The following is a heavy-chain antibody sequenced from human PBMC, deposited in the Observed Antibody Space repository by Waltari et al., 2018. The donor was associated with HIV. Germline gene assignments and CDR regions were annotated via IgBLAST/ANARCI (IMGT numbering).Heavy chain of an antibody. CDR2: TFYRSQWRF. CDR1: KDSLSSNSAA. CDR3: VRDSYGFDI. V-gene: IGHV6-1*02. J-gene: IGHJ6*01. Sequence: QVRLQQSGPGLMKTSQTLSLTCDISKDSLSSNSAAWNWVGRSPSRGFEWLGKTFYRSQWRFDYAGSLKGRLSISVDIAMNQFSLHLTSLIPDDTATYYCVRDSYGFDIWGQGSPVNV.